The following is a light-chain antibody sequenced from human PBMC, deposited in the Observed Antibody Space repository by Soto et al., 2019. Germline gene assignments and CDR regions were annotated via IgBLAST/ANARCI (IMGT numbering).Light chain of an antibody. CDR1: SSDVGGYNY. V-gene: IGLV2-8*01. Sequence: QSVLTQPASASGSPGQSVAISCTGTSSDVGGYNYVSWYQQHPGKAPKLMIYEVNKRPSGVPDRFSGSKPGNTASLTVSGLQAEDEADYYCSSYAGSSNVFGTGTKVTVL. CDR3: SSYAGSSNV. CDR2: EVN. J-gene: IGLJ1*01.